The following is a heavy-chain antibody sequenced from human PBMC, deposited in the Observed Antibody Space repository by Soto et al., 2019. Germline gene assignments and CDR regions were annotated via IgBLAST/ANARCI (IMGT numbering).Heavy chain of an antibody. D-gene: IGHD1-26*01. CDR1: GFTFSSYE. CDR2: ISSSGSTI. CDR3: ARLHIHGPTTGYGMDV. V-gene: IGHV3-48*03. J-gene: IGHJ6*02. Sequence: GGSLRLSCAASGFTFSSYEMNWVRQAPGKGLEWVSYISSSGSTIYYADSVKGRFTISRDNAKNSLYLQMNSLRAEDTAVYYCARLHIHGPTTGYGMDVWGQGTTVTVSS.